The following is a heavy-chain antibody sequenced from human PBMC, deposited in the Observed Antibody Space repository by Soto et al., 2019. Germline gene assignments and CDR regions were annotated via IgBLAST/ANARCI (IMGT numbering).Heavy chain of an antibody. V-gene: IGHV3-11*06. D-gene: IGHD5-18*01. CDR2: ISSSSSYT. CDR1: GFTFSDYY. Sequence: PGGSLRLSCAASGFTFSDYYMSWIRQAPGKGLEWVSYISSSSSYTNYADSVKGRFTISRDNAKNSLYLQMNSLRAEDTAVYYCASLEGGYSWLGYWGQGTLVTVSS. J-gene: IGHJ4*02. CDR3: ASLEGGYSWLGY.